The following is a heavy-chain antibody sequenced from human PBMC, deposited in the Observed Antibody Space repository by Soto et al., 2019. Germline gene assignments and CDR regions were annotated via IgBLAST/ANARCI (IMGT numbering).Heavy chain of an antibody. Sequence: QIQLHESGPGLVKPSQTLSLTCTVSGGSIRSGDYYWSWTRQTPERGLEWCGYVHYSGNTFYNPSLKSRAPISLDTSRNQFSLNLSSVTAADSAVYYCAREIMAADHFDYWGQGALVTVSS. D-gene: IGHD6-13*01. CDR3: AREIMAADHFDY. V-gene: IGHV4-30-4*01. CDR2: VHYSGNT. CDR1: GGSIRSGDYY. J-gene: IGHJ4*02.